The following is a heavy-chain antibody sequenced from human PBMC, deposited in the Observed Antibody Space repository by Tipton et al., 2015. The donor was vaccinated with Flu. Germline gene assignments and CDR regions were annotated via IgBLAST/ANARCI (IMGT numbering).Heavy chain of an antibody. CDR2: ITRSGGTT. CDR1: GITFSAYA. CDR3: AKGYGSPDV. J-gene: IGHJ6*02. Sequence: SLRLSCAASGITFSAYAMSWVRQAPGKGLEWVSSITRSGGTTYYADSVKGRFTISRDNSKDKVYVQMNSLRAEDTAVYYCAKGYGSPDVWGQGTTVTVSS. V-gene: IGHV3-23*01. D-gene: IGHD6-19*01.